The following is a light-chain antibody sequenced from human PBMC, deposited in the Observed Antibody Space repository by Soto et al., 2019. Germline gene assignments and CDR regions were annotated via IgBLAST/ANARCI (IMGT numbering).Light chain of an antibody. Sequence: VLTQSPGTLSLSPGGRATLSCRASQNIKNNYLAWYQHKPGQAPRLLIYDASLRATGVPDRFRGSGSGTDFTLTITRLEPDDSAVYYCQQHGISHITFGQGTRLEIK. CDR3: QQHGISHIT. V-gene: IGKV3-20*01. CDR1: QNIKNNY. J-gene: IGKJ5*01. CDR2: DAS.